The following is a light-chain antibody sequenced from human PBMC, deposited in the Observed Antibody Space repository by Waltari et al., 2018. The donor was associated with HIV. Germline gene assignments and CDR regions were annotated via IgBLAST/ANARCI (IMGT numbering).Light chain of an antibody. Sequence: SYVLTQPPSVSVAPGQTARITCGGNNIGSKSVHWYQQKPGQAPGLVVYDDSDRPSGIPDRFSGSNSGNTATLTISRVEAGDEADYYCHVWDSRTDVVFGGGTKMTVL. CDR1: NIGSKS. CDR3: HVWDSRTDVV. CDR2: DDS. J-gene: IGLJ2*01. V-gene: IGLV3-21*02.